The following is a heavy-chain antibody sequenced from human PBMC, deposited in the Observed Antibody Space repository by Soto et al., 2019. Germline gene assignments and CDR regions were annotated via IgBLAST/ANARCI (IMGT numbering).Heavy chain of an antibody. J-gene: IGHJ6*02. Sequence: GASVKVSCKASGYTFTGYYMHWVRQAPGQGLEWMGWINPNSGGTNYAQKFQGRVTMTRDTSISTAYMELSRLRSDDTAVYYCARGVRGVMGYYYYGMDVWGQGTTVTVSS. CDR1: GYTFTGYY. CDR2: INPNSGGT. V-gene: IGHV1-2*02. D-gene: IGHD3-10*01. CDR3: ARGVRGVMGYYYYGMDV.